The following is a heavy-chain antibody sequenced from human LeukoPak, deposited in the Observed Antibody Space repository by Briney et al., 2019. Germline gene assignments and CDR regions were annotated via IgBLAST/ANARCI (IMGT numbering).Heavy chain of an antibody. CDR1: GFTFSSYG. CDR3: AKDLYTSRYACCFDY. V-gene: IGHV3-33*06. J-gene: IGHJ4*02. Sequence: GGSLRLSCAASGFTFSSYGMHWVRQAPGKGPEWVAVIWYDGSNKYYADSVKGRFTISRDNSKNMLYLQMNSLRAEDTAVYYCAKDLYTSRYACCFDYWGQGTLVTVSS. D-gene: IGHD6-13*01. CDR2: IWYDGSNK.